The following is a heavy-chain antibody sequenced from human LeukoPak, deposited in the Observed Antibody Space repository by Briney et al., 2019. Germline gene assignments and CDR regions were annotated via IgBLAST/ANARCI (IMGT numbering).Heavy chain of an antibody. CDR3: AKDSSSFDY. Sequence: GGSLRLSCAASGFTFSSYGMHWVRQAPGKGLEWVAVISYDGSNKYYADSVKGRFTISRDNSKNTLYLQMNSLRAEDTAAYYCAKDSSSFDYWGQGTLVTVSS. CDR2: ISYDGSNK. V-gene: IGHV3-30*18. CDR1: GFTFSSYG. D-gene: IGHD6-13*01. J-gene: IGHJ4*02.